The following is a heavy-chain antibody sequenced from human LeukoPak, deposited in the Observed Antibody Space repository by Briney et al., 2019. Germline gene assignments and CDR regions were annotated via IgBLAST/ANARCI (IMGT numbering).Heavy chain of an antibody. CDR2: ISYDGSNK. CDR3: ARGTHYFDY. V-gene: IGHV3-30-3*01. Sequence: GGSLRLSCAASGFTFSSYAMHWVRQAPGKGLEWVAVISYDGSNKYYADSVKGRFTISRDNSKNTLHLQMNSLRAEDTAVYYCARGTHYFDYWGQGTLVTVSS. CDR1: GFTFSSYA. J-gene: IGHJ4*02. D-gene: IGHD1-14*01.